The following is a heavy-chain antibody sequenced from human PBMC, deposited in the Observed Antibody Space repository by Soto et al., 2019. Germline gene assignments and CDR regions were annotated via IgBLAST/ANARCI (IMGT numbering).Heavy chain of an antibody. D-gene: IGHD2-2*01. J-gene: IGHJ5*02. CDR3: ARVPDR. CDR1: GGSISNDY. V-gene: IGHV4-59*12. CDR2: IYHSGST. Sequence: SETLSLTCIVTGGSISNDYWSWIRQPPGKGLEWIGYIYHSGSTYYNPSLKSRVTISVDRSKNQFSLKLSSVTAADTAVYYCARVPDRWGQGTLVTVS.